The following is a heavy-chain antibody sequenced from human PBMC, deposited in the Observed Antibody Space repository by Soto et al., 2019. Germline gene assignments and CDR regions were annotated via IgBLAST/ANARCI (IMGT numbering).Heavy chain of an antibody. Sequence: SETLSLTCIVSGHSISTSPFYWGWFRQPPGKGLEWIGTIYSSRNTYHNPSLKSRVTISVDTSKNQFSLKLNSVTAADTAVYYCASGGVPNVGWFDPWGQGILVTVSS. V-gene: IGHV4-39*01. D-gene: IGHD3-16*01. J-gene: IGHJ5*02. CDR2: IYSSRNT. CDR3: ASGGVPNVGWFDP. CDR1: GHSISTSPFY.